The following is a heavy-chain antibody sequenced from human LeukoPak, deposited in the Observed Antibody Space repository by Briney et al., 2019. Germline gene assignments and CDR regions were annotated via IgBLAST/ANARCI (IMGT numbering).Heavy chain of an antibody. CDR3: ARPRATKLVDDGFDI. CDR2: INPASGGT. CDR1: GYTFTGYY. D-gene: IGHD1-26*01. V-gene: IGHV1-2*06. Sequence: ASVKVSCKASGYTFTGYYIHWVRQAPGQGLEWMGRINPASGGTDFAQKFQARVTVTRDTSISTAYMELSTLRSDDTAVYYCARPRATKLVDDGFDIWGQGTIVTVSS. J-gene: IGHJ3*02.